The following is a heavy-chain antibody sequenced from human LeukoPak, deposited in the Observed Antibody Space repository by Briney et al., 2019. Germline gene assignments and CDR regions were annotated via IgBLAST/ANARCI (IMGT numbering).Heavy chain of an antibody. Sequence: ASVKVSCKVSGYTLTELSMHWVRQAPGKGLEWMGGFDPEDGETIYAQKFQGRVTMTEDTSTDTAYTELSSLRSEDTAVYYCATAVLYSSSWYDLDYWGQGTLVTVSS. V-gene: IGHV1-24*01. CDR1: GYTLTELS. CDR3: ATAVLYSSSWYDLDY. CDR2: FDPEDGET. D-gene: IGHD6-13*01. J-gene: IGHJ4*02.